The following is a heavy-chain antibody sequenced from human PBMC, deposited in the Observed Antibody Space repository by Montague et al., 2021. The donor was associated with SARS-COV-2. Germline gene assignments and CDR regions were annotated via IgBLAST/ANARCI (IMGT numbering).Heavy chain of an antibody. V-gene: IGHV4-59*02. Sequence: SETLSLTCTVSGGSVSTYYWCWLRQPPGKGLEWIGLLYFSGTATTYNPPLKSRVTISIDTSKNQFSPHLGSLTAADTAVYFCARDQGLRGWFDAWGQGTLVAVSS. J-gene: IGHJ5*02. CDR2: LYFSGTAT. CDR3: ARDQGLRGWFDA. CDR1: GGSVSTYY.